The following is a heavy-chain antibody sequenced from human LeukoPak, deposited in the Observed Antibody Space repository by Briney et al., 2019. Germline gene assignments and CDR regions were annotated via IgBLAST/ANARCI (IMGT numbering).Heavy chain of an antibody. J-gene: IGHJ4*02. CDR3: ARTTGATTHFFDY. D-gene: IGHD1-26*01. CDR1: GGSIRSSSYY. CDR2: IYYSGGT. Sequence: SETLSLTCTVSGGSIRSSSYYWGWIRQPPGKGREGIGSIYYSGGTYYNPSLRSRVTISVDMSKNHFSLKLSSVTAADTAVYYCARTTGATTHFFDYWGQGALVTVSS. V-gene: IGHV4-39*02.